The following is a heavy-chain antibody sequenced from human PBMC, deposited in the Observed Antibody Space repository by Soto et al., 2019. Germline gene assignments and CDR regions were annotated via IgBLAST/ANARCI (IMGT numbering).Heavy chain of an antibody. D-gene: IGHD3-10*01. CDR1: GFTFSNYY. V-gene: IGHV3-11*04. CDR3: ARTGGSGVSYYYFAMDV. CDR2: ISSSGNTM. Sequence: QVQLVESGGGLVKPGGSLRLSCAASGFTFSNYYMAWIRQAPGKGLEWVSYISSSGNTMYYADSVKGLFTISRDSARNSLFLQMDSLRAEDTAVYYCARTGGSGVSYYYFAMDVWGQGTTVTVSS. J-gene: IGHJ6*02.